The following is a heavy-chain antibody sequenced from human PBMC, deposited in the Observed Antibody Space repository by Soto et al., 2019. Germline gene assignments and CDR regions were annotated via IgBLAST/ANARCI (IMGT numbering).Heavy chain of an antibody. CDR1: GGSLSTYY. V-gene: IGHV4-59*01. Sequence: SETLSLTCSVSGGSLSTYYWSWVRQPPGKGLEWIGYIYYSGSTNYNNPSLKSRVTISVDTSKNQFSLKLSSVTAADTAVYYCGRIFGYYAMDVWGQGTTVTVS. CDR3: GRIFGYYAMDV. CDR2: IYYSGST. J-gene: IGHJ6*02. D-gene: IGHD3-3*01.